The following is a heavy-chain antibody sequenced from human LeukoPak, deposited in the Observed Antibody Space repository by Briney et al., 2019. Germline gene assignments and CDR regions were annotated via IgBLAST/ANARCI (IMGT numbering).Heavy chain of an antibody. CDR3: ARQTNRWFDP. D-gene: IGHD1-7*01. CDR1: GGTFSSYA. J-gene: IGHJ5*02. Sequence: SVKVSRKASGGTFSSYAISWVRQAPGQGLEWMGGIIPIFGTANYAQKFQGRVTITADESTSTAYMELSSLRSEDTAVYYCARQTNRWFDPWGQGTLVTVSS. CDR2: IIPIFGTA. V-gene: IGHV1-69*01.